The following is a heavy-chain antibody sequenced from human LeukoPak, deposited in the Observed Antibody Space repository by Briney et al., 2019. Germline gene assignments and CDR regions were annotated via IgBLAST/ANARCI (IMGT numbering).Heavy chain of an antibody. CDR1: GYTFTGYY. V-gene: IGHV1-2*02. CDR3: ARVRVATSHYYYGMDV. Sequence: GPSVKVSCKASGYTFTGYYMHWVRQAPGQGLEWMGCINPNSGGTNYAQKFQGRVTMTRETSTSTAYMELSRPRSDATAVYYCARVRVATSHYYYGMDVWGQGTTVTVSS. D-gene: IGHD5-12*01. J-gene: IGHJ6*02. CDR2: INPNSGGT.